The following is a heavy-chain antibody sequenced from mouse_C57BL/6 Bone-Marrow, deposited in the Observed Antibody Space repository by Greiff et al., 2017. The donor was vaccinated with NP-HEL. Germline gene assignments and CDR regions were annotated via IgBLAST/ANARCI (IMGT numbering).Heavy chain of an antibody. D-gene: IGHD1-1*01. CDR3: ARSPITTVVGGYYAMDY. CDR2: INPYNGDT. J-gene: IGHJ4*01. CDR1: GYSFTGYF. V-gene: IGHV1-20*01. Sequence: VQLQQSGPELVKPGDSVKISCKASGYSFTGYFMNWVMQSHGKSLEWIGRINPYNGDTFYNQKFKGKATLTVDKSSSTAHMELRSLTSEDSAVYYCARSPITTVVGGYYAMDYWGQGTSVTVSS.